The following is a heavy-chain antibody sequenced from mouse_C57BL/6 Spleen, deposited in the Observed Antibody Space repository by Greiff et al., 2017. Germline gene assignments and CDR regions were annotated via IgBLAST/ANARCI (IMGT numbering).Heavy chain of an antibody. CDR2: IDPANGNT. Sequence: EVQLQESVAELVRPGASVKLSCTASGFNIKNTYMHWVKQRPEQGLEWIGRIDPANGNTKYAPKFQGKATITADTSSNTAYLQLSSLTSEDTAIYYCARGYGSSRSYWYFDVWGTGTTVTVSS. D-gene: IGHD1-1*01. CDR3: ARGYGSSRSYWYFDV. J-gene: IGHJ1*03. V-gene: IGHV14-3*01. CDR1: GFNIKNTY.